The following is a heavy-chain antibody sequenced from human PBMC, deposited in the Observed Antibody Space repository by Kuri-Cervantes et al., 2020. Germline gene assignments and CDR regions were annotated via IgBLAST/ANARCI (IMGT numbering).Heavy chain of an antibody. CDR3: ARDLDDILTGSSHYYYYYGMDV. CDR1: AFIISDYW. D-gene: IGHD3-9*01. CDR2: INSGGGGT. Sequence: GGSLRLSCAASAFIISDYWMHWVRQTPGKGLVWVSRINSGGGGTDYADSVKGRFTISRDSSKNTLYLQMNSLRAEDTAVYYCARDLDDILTGSSHYYYYYGMDVWGQGTTVTVSS. V-gene: IGHV3-74*01. J-gene: IGHJ6*02.